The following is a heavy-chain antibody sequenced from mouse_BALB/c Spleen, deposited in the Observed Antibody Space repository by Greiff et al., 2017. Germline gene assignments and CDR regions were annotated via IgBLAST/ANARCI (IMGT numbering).Heavy chain of an antibody. CDR3: GSGTTVVAPFDY. CDR2: INPYNGDT. Sequence: EVQRVESGPELVKPGASVKISCKASGYSFTGYFMNWVKQSHGKSLEWIGRINPYNGDTFYNQKFKGKATLTVDKSSSTAHMELLSLTSEDSAVYYCGSGTTVVAPFDYWGQGTTLTVSS. CDR1: GYSFTGYF. D-gene: IGHD1-1*01. V-gene: IGHV1-37*01. J-gene: IGHJ2*01.